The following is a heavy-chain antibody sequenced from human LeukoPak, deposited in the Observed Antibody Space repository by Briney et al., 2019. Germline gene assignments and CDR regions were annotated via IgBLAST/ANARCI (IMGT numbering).Heavy chain of an antibody. D-gene: IGHD6-19*01. J-gene: IGHJ4*02. Sequence: SETLSLTCTVSGGSISSGGYYWSWIRQPPGKGLEWIGYIYHSGSTYYNPSLKSRVTISVDTSKNQFSLKLSSVTAADTAVYYCARSPGRVGSGWYGVDYWGQGTLVTVSS. CDR1: GGSISSGGYY. CDR2: IYHSGST. V-gene: IGHV4-30-2*01. CDR3: ARSPGRVGSGWYGVDY.